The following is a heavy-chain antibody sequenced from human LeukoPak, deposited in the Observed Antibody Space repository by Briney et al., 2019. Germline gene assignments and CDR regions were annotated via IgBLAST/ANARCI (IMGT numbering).Heavy chain of an antibody. J-gene: IGHJ4*02. Sequence: PGGSLRLSCAVSGISLSNYGMSWVRQAPGKGLEWVSAISGDGGSTYYADSVKGRFSISRDNAKNTLYLQMNSLRAEDTAVYDCARLGITMVRGVIIPHFDYWGQGTLVTVSS. CDR2: ISGDGGST. CDR1: GISLSNYG. CDR3: ARLGITMVRGVIIPHFDY. V-gene: IGHV3-23*01. D-gene: IGHD3-10*01.